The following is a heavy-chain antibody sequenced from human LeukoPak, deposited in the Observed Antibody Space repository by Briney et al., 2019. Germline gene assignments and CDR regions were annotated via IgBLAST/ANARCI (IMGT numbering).Heavy chain of an antibody. V-gene: IGHV1-69*01. CDR2: IIPIFGTA. CDR3: ARGGLQLRYFDWFDY. Sequence: ASVKVSCKASGGTFSSYAISWVRQAPGQGLEWMGGIIPIFGTANYAQKFQGRVTITADESTSTAYMELSSLRSEDTAVYYCARGGLQLRYFDWFDYWGQGTLVTVS. D-gene: IGHD3-9*01. J-gene: IGHJ4*02. CDR1: GGTFSSYA.